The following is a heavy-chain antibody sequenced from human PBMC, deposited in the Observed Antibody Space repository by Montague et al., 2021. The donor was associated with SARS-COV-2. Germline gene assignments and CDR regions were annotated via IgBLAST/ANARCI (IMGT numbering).Heavy chain of an antibody. CDR3: VVVVPAMRPRSDY. D-gene: IGHD2-21*02. CDR1: GAPFSVYY. J-gene: IGHJ4*02. CDR2: INHSGST. V-gene: IGHV4-34*01. Sequence: SETLSLTCAVYGAPFSVYYWSWIRQPPGKGLEWIGEINHSGSTNYNPSLKSRVTISSDTSKNQFSLKLNSVTAADTAVYFCVVVVPAMRPRSDYWGQGTLVTVSS.